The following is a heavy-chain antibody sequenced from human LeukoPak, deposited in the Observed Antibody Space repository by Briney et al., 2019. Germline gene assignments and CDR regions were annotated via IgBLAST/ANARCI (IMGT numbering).Heavy chain of an antibody. CDR2: ISGSGGNT. J-gene: IGHJ3*01. CDR1: GFTLSSYA. D-gene: IGHD3-22*01. V-gene: IGHV3-23*01. CDR3: AKETASGYGPFDF. Sequence: PGGSLRLSCAASGFTLSSYAMSWVRQAPGKGLEWVSGISGSGGNTYYADSVKGRFTISRDNSKNTLYLQMNSLRAEDTAVYYCAKETASGYGPFDFWGQGTMVTVSS.